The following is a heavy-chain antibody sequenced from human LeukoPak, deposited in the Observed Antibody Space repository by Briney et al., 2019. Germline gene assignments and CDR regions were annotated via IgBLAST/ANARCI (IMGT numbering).Heavy chain of an antibody. J-gene: IGHJ4*02. CDR1: GFTFSSYA. CDR3: ARGRLNDY. V-gene: IGHV3-30-3*01. D-gene: IGHD6-25*01. Sequence: GGSLRLSCAASGFTFSSYAMHWVHQAPGKGLEWVAVISYDGSNKYYADSVKGRFTISRDNSKNTLYLQMNSLRAEDTAVYYCARGRLNDYWGQGTLVTASS. CDR2: ISYDGSNK.